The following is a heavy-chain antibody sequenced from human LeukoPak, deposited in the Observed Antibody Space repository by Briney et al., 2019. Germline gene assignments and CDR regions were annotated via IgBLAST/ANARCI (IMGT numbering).Heavy chain of an antibody. D-gene: IGHD2-15*01. CDR1: GGSISSYY. V-gene: IGHV4-34*01. CDR3: ARGWGGYCSGGSCYRTHTFDY. Sequence: SETLSLTCTVSGGSISSYYWSWIRQPPGKGLEWIGEINHSGSTNYNPSLKSRVTISVDTSKNQFSLKLSSVTAADTAVYYCARGWGGYCSGGSCYRTHTFDYWGQGTLVTVSS. J-gene: IGHJ4*02. CDR2: INHSGST.